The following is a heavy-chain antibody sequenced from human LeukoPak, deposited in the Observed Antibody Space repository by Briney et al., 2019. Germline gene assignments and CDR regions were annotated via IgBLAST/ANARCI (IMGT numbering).Heavy chain of an antibody. J-gene: IGHJ4*02. CDR1: GFTFTNYA. CDR3: VVVSYCAVDCYDY. Sequence: PGGSLRLSCAASGFTFTNYAMSWVRQAPGKGLEWVSAISGSGGRTYYADSVRGRFTISRGNSKSTVYVQMSSLRAEDTAVYFCVVVSYCAVDCYDYWGQGTLVTVSS. D-gene: IGHD2-21*01. V-gene: IGHV3-23*01. CDR2: ISGSGGRT.